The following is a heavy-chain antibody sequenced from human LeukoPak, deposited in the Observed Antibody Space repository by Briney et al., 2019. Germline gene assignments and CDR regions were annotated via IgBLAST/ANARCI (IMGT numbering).Heavy chain of an antibody. CDR2: IYYSGST. J-gene: IGHJ4*02. D-gene: IGHD3-9*01. CDR1: GGSISSYY. V-gene: IGHV4-59*01. CDR3: ASSARYFDWLPFDY. Sequence: SETLSLTCTVSGGSISSYYWSWIRQPPGKGLKWIGYIYYSGSTNYNPSLKSRVTISVDTSKNQFSLKLSSVTAADTAVYYCASSARYFDWLPFDYWGQGTLVTVSS.